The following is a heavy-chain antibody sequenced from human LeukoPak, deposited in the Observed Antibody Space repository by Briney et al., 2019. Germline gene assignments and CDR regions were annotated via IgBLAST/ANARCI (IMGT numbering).Heavy chain of an antibody. CDR2: ISYDGSNK. J-gene: IGHJ4*02. D-gene: IGHD5-18*01. V-gene: IGHV3-30-3*01. Sequence: GGSLRLSCAASGCTFSSYAMHWVRQAPGKGLEWVAVISYDGSNKYYADSVKGRFTISRDNSKNTLYLQMNSLEVEDTAVYFCTRARQRYTYDWGPGTLVTVSS. CDR3: TRARQRYTYD. CDR1: GCTFSSYA.